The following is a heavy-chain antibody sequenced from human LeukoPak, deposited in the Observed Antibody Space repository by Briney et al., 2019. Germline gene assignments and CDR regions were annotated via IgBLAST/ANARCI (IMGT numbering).Heavy chain of an antibody. V-gene: IGHV3-53*01. CDR1: GFTVSSNY. CDR2: IYSGGST. J-gene: IGHJ4*02. CDR3: ASDGRVGRNY. D-gene: IGHD1-26*01. Sequence: GGSLRLSCAASGFTVSSNYMSWVRQAPGKGLEWVSVIYSGGSTYYADSVKGRFNISRDNSKNTVFLQMNSLRIEDTALYYCASDGRVGRNYWGQGTLVIVSS.